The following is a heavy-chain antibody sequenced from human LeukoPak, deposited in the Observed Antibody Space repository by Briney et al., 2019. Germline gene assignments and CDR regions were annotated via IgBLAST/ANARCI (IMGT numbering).Heavy chain of an antibody. CDR3: ARGPSGRL. CDR1: GGSISSGSYY. CDR2: IYTSGST. Sequence: SETLSLTCTVSGGSISSGSYYWSWIRQPAGKGLEWIGRIYTSGSTNYNPSLKSRVTISVDTSKNQFSLKLSSVTAADTAVYYCARGPSGRLWSQGTLVTVSS. V-gene: IGHV4-61*02. D-gene: IGHD3-10*01. J-gene: IGHJ4*02.